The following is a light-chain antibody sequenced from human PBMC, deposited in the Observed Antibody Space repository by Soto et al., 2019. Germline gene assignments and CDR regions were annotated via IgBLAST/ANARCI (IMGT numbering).Light chain of an antibody. Sequence: EIVLTQSPATLSLSPGERGTLSCRASESVTNYLAWYQQKPGQAPRLLVYDAYNRATGIPPRFGGSGSGTDFTLTISSLEPEDSAVYYCQQRHMWPITFGQGTRLEIK. V-gene: IGKV3-11*01. J-gene: IGKJ5*01. CDR1: ESVTNY. CDR3: QQRHMWPIT. CDR2: DAY.